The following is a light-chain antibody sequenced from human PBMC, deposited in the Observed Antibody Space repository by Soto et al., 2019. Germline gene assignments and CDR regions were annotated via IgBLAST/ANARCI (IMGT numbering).Light chain of an antibody. CDR1: RTDIGGYNY. CDR2: EVT. CDR3: TSYTNSKAYIL. Sequence: QSVLTQPASVSVSLGQSITISCTGTRTDIGGYNYVSWYQQYPGKAPKLVICEVTSRPSGISDRFSGSKSGNTASLTISGLQAEDEADYFCTSYTNSKAYILFGGGTKVTVL. V-gene: IGLV2-14*01. J-gene: IGLJ2*01.